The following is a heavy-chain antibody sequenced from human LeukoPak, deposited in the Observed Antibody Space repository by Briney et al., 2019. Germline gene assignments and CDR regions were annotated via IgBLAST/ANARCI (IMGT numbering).Heavy chain of an antibody. CDR1: GGSISSGDYY. Sequence: SQTLSLTCTVSGGSISSGDYYWGWIRQPPGKGLEWIGYIYYSGSTYYNPSLKSRVTISVDTSKNQFSLKLSSVTAADTAVYYCARVVVPAAIDYWGQGTLVTVSS. D-gene: IGHD2-2*01. J-gene: IGHJ4*02. V-gene: IGHV4-30-4*01. CDR2: IYYSGST. CDR3: ARVVVPAAIDY.